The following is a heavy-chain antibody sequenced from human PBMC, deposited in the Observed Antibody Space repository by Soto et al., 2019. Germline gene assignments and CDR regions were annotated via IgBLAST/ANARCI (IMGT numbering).Heavy chain of an antibody. CDR2: IIPILGIA. J-gene: IGHJ3*02. CDR3: ARVHPRLRFNAFDI. V-gene: IGHV1-69*02. CDR1: GGTFSSYT. Sequence: SVKVSCKASGGTFSSYTISWVRQAPGQGLEWMGRIIPILGIANYAQKFQGRVTITADKSTSTAYMELSSLRSEDTAVYYCARVHPRLRFNAFDIWGQGTMVTVSS. D-gene: IGHD5-12*01.